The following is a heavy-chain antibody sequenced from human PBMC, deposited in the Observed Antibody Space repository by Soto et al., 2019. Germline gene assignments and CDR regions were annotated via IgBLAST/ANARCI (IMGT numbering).Heavy chain of an antibody. V-gene: IGHV3-23*01. Sequence: EVKLLESGGGLVQPGGSLRLSCAASGVTFSSYAMSWVRQAPGKGLEWVSTITNSGDRIYYADSLKGRFTVSRDNSRNTVYLQLNRLRAEDTAVYYCATYLLRLTHPHPYFDYWGQGILVTVSS. J-gene: IGHJ4*02. CDR1: GVTFSSYA. CDR2: ITNSGDRI. D-gene: IGHD2-15*01. CDR3: ATYLLRLTHPHPYFDY.